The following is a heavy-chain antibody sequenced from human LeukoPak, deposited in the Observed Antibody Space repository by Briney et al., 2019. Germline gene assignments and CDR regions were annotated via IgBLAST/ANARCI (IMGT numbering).Heavy chain of an antibody. CDR2: IYYSGST. Sequence: SETLSLTCTVSGGSISSYYWSWIRQPPGKGLEWIGYIYYSGSTNYNPSLKSRVTISVDTSKNQFSLKLSSVTAADTAVYYCARGYYSGSYYRFDYWGQGTLVTVSS. CDR1: GGSISSYY. CDR3: ARGYYSGSYYRFDY. D-gene: IGHD1-26*01. V-gene: IGHV4-59*01. J-gene: IGHJ4*01.